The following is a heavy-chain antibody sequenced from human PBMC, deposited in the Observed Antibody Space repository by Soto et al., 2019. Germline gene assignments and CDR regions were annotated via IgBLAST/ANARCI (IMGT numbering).Heavy chain of an antibody. CDR3: ASPPSDRIGGAYPLFGH. V-gene: IGHV4-31*03. CDR2: IYYSGST. Sequence: SETLSLTCTVSGGSISSGGYYWSWIRQHPGKDLEWIGYIYYSGSTYYNPSLKSRVTISVDTSKNQFSLKLSSVTAADTAVYYCASPPSDRIGGAYPLFGHWGQGALVTVSS. J-gene: IGHJ5*02. CDR1: GGSISSGGYY. D-gene: IGHD2-8*02.